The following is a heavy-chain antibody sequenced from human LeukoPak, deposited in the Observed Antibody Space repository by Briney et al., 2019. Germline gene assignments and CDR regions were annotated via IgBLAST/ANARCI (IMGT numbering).Heavy chain of an antibody. CDR2: ITPNNGNT. V-gene: IGHV1-18*01. J-gene: IGHJ6*03. Sequence: GASVKVSCKASGYTFTSYGISWVRQAPGQGLEWMGWITPNNGNTYYAQKLQGRVTMTTDTSTTTAYMELRSLRSDDTAVYYCARADYCSSTSCYNSYMDVWGKGTTVTVSS. CDR1: GYTFTSYG. CDR3: ARADYCSSTSCYNSYMDV. D-gene: IGHD2-2*02.